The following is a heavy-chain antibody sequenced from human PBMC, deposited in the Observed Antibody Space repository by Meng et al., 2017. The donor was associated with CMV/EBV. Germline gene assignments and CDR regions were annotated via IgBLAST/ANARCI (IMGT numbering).Heavy chain of an antibody. Sequence: SETLSLTCTVSGGSIGSYYWSWIRQPPGKGLEWIGYIYYSGSTNYNPSLKSRVTISVDTSKNQFSLKLSSVTAADTAVYYCARERVLYYDILTGWLGYYGMDVWGQGTTVTVSS. D-gene: IGHD3-9*01. J-gene: IGHJ6*02. CDR2: IYYSGST. CDR1: GGSIGSYY. CDR3: ARERVLYYDILTGWLGYYGMDV. V-gene: IGHV4-59*01.